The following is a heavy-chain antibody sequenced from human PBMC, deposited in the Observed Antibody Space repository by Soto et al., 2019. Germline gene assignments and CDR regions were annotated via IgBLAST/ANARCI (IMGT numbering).Heavy chain of an antibody. CDR1: GGSINTVNYY. V-gene: IGHV4-30-4*01. Sequence: SETLSLTCTVSGGSINTVNYYWSWIRQSPDKGLEWIGHIYNGGTTYNNPSLTSRVTISLDTSKNQFSLKLSSVTAAATAVYYCARYVSRFLEWSWFDPWGQGTLVTVAS. CDR3: ARYVSRFLEWSWFDP. CDR2: IYNGGTT. J-gene: IGHJ5*02. D-gene: IGHD3-3*01.